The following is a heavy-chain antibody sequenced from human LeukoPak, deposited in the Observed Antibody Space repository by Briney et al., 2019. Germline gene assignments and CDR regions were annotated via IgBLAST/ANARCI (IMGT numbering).Heavy chain of an antibody. Sequence: ASVKVSCKASGYTFTSYGISWVRQAPGQGLEWMGWISAYNGNTNYAQKLQGRVTMTTDTSTSTAYMELRSLRSDDTAVYHCARDHYRSGYYSFDYWGQGTLVTVSS. V-gene: IGHV1-18*01. CDR1: GYTFTSYG. CDR2: ISAYNGNT. J-gene: IGHJ4*02. CDR3: ARDHYRSGYYSFDY. D-gene: IGHD3-3*01.